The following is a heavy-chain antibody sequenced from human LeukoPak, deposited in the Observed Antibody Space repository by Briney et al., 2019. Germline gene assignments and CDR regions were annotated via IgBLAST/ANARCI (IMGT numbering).Heavy chain of an antibody. D-gene: IGHD3-3*01. CDR1: GFTFSSYA. Sequence: GGSLRLSCAASGFTFSSYAMSWVRQAPGKGLEWVSAISGSGGSTYYADSVKGRLTISRDNSKNPLYLQMNSLRAEDTAVYYCAKRQRFLEWLLEGFDYWGQGTLVTVSS. CDR2: ISGSGGST. V-gene: IGHV3-23*01. J-gene: IGHJ4*02. CDR3: AKRQRFLEWLLEGFDY.